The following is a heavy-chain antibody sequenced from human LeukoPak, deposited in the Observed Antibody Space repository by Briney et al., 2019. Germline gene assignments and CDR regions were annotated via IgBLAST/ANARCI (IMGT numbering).Heavy chain of an antibody. J-gene: IGHJ1*01. V-gene: IGHV3-64*01. Sequence: GGSLRLSCAASGFTFRSYGMHWVRQAPGKGLEYVSAISSNGGRTYYANSVKGRFTISRDNSRNTLYLQMGSLRAEDLAVYYCATYYYDSGGFHFHHWGQGTLVTVSS. CDR3: ATYYYDSGGFHFHH. CDR1: GFTFRSYG. CDR2: ISSNGGRT. D-gene: IGHD3-22*01.